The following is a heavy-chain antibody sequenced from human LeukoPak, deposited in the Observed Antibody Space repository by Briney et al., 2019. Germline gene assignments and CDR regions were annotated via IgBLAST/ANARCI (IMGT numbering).Heavy chain of an antibody. V-gene: IGHV4-31*03. CDR1: GGSISSGGYY. CDR3: AREYDHDAFDI. Sequence: PSATLSLTCTVSGGSISSGGYYWSWIRQHPGKGLAWIGYIYYSGSTYYNPSLKSRVTISVDTSKNQFSLKLSSVTAADTAVYYCAREYDHDAFDIWGQGTMVTVSS. D-gene: IGHD3-16*01. J-gene: IGHJ3*02. CDR2: IYYSGST.